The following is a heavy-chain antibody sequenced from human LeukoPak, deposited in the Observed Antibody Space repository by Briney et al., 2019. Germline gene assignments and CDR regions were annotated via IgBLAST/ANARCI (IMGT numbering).Heavy chain of an antibody. Sequence: SETLSHTSFLPVGSLYYIYSSWMPHPPQRGVGWIGRVAGRGTTNNHRSLRSRASMSVDKTKNQFTLTLTAVAAADTAVYYCVREGRSGDCEGYWGPGTLVTVSS. J-gene: IGHJ4*02. V-gene: IGHV4-4*07. CDR3: VREGRSGDCEGY. CDR1: VGSLYYIY. D-gene: IGHD2-21*02. CDR2: VAGRGTT.